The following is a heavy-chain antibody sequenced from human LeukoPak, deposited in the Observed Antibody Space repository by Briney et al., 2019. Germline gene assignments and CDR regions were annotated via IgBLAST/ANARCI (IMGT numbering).Heavy chain of an antibody. CDR2: ISAYNGNT. V-gene: IGHV1-18*01. D-gene: IGHD1-7*01. Sequence: ASVKVPCKASGYTFTSYGISWVRQAPGRGLEWMGWISAYNGNTNYAQKLQGRVTMTTDTSTSTAYMELRSLRSDDTAVYYCARDRLTVAGTTSFDYWGQGTLVTVSS. J-gene: IGHJ4*02. CDR3: ARDRLTVAGTTSFDY. CDR1: GYTFTSYG.